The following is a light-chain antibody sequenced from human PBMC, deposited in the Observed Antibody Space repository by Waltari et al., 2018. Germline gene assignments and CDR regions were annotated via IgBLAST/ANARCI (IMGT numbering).Light chain of an antibody. J-gene: IGLJ1*01. Sequence: QSALTQPPSASGSPGQSVTIPCPGASSDVGAFNSAPRDQQHPGKAPQLMIYEVSKRPSGVPDRFSGSKSGNTASLTVSGLQGEDEADYYCSSYGGSNNFVFGTGTKVSVL. CDR1: SSDVGAFNS. V-gene: IGLV2-8*01. CDR2: EVS. CDR3: SSYGGSNNFV.